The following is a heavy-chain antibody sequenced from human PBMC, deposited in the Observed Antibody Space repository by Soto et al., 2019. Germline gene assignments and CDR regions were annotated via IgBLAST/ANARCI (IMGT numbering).Heavy chain of an antibody. CDR1: GFTVSSNY. CDR2: IYSGGST. J-gene: IGHJ5*02. D-gene: IGHD4-17*01. V-gene: IGHV3-53*01. CDR3: ARTSYGDFNWFDP. Sequence: GSLRLSCAASGFTVSSNYMSWVRQAPGKGLEWVSVIYSGGSTYYADSVKGRFTISRDNSKNTLYLQMNSLRAEDTAVYYCARTSYGDFNWFDPWGQGTLVTVSS.